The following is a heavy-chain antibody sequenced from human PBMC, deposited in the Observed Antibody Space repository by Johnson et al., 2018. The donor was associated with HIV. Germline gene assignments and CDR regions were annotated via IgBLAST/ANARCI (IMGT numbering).Heavy chain of an antibody. CDR2: ISYDGSNK. Sequence: QVQLVESGGGVVQPGRSLRLSCAASAFTFSSYGMHWVRQAPGKGLAWVAVISYDGSNKYYADSVKGRFTISRDNSKNTLHLQMNSLRAEDTAVYYCARPSEDYSSSSGDAFDIWGQGTMVTVSS. CDR3: ARPSEDYSSSSGDAFDI. J-gene: IGHJ3*02. CDR1: AFTFSSYG. V-gene: IGHV3-30*03. D-gene: IGHD6-6*01.